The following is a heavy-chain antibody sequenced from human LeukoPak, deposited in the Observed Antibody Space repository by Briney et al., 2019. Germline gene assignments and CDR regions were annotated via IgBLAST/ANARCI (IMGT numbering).Heavy chain of an antibody. Sequence: GGSLRLSCAASGFTFSSYTMNWVRQAPGKGLEWVSSISSSSGYIYYADSVKGRFTISRDNAKNSLYLQMNSLRAEDTAVYYCARGYGEETCDYWGQGTLVTVSS. CDR2: ISSSSGYI. CDR3: ARGYGEETCDY. J-gene: IGHJ4*02. D-gene: IGHD4-17*01. V-gene: IGHV3-21*01. CDR1: GFTFSSYT.